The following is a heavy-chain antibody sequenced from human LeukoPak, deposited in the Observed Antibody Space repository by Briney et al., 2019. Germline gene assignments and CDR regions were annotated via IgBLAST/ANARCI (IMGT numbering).Heavy chain of an antibody. CDR3: ARSGGIVGATTHWYFDL. V-gene: IGHV1-18*01. D-gene: IGHD1-26*01. CDR1: GYTFTSYG. CDR2: ISAYNGNT. J-gene: IGHJ2*01. Sequence: GASVKVSRKASGYTFTSYGISWVRQAPGQGLEWMGWISAYNGNTNYAQKLQGRVTMTTDTSTSTAYMELRSLRSDDTAVYYCARSGGIVGATTHWYFDLWGRGTLVTVSS.